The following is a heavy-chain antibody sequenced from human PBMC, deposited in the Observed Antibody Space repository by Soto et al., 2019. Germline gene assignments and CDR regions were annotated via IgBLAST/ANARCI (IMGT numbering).Heavy chain of an antibody. Sequence: SETLSLTCTVSGGSISSYYWSWIRQPPGKGLEWIGYIYYSGSTNYNPSLKSRVTISVDTSKNQFSLKLSSVTAADTAVYYCARDIMGDDYGDYHFDYWGQGTLVTVSS. D-gene: IGHD4-17*01. CDR2: IYYSGST. CDR3: ARDIMGDDYGDYHFDY. CDR1: GGSISSYY. J-gene: IGHJ4*02. V-gene: IGHV4-59*01.